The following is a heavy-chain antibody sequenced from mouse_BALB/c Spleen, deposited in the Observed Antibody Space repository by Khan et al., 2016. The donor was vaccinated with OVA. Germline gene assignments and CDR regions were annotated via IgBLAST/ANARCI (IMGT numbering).Heavy chain of an antibody. CDR3: VRGRAY. J-gene: IGHJ3*01. Sequence: EVQLQESGPGLVKPSQSLSLTCTVTGYSITSDYAWNWIQQFPGNKLEWMGYITYSGRTSYTPSLKSRISITRDTSKNQFFLQLNSVTTEDTATYYCVRGRAYWGQGTLVTVSA. CDR2: ITYSGRT. CDR1: GYSITSDYA. V-gene: IGHV3-2*02. D-gene: IGHD3-3*01.